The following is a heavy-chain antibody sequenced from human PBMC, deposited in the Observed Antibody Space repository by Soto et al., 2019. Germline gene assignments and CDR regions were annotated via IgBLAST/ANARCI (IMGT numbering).Heavy chain of an antibody. CDR3: ASDLSGRADV. V-gene: IGHV3-74*02. CDR2: MNEDGGTT. CDR1: GFTFSSYW. J-gene: IGHJ6*02. D-gene: IGHD3-10*01. Sequence: EVQLVESGGGLVRPGGSLRLSCAASGFTFSSYWMHWVRQAPGKGLVWVSRMNEDGGTTDNADSGKGRFTISRDNAKNTLYLQMNSLRVEDTAVYYCASDLSGRADVWGQGTTVTVSS.